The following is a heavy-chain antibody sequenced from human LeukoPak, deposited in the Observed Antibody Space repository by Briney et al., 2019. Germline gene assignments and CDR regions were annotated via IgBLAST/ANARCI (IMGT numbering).Heavy chain of an antibody. D-gene: IGHD3-10*01. CDR3: AKGRFMAHGAFDI. V-gene: IGHV3-23*01. Sequence: LPGGSLRLSCAASGFTFSTYAMSWVRQAPGKGLEWVSTISGTGGSTYYVDSVKGRFTISRDNSKNTLYLQMNSLRAEDTAVYYCAKGRFMAHGAFDIWGQGTMVTVSS. J-gene: IGHJ3*02. CDR2: ISGTGGST. CDR1: GFTFSTYA.